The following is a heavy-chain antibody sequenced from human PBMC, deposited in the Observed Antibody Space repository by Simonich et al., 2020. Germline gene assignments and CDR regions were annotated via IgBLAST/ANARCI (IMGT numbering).Heavy chain of an antibody. CDR1: GFTISSYS. V-gene: IGHV3-21*01. CDR2: ISSNSSYI. J-gene: IGHJ4*02. D-gene: IGHD1-1*01. CDR3: ARANERDY. Sequence: EVQLVESWGGLVKPGGSLRLSCAASGFTISSYSINWVRQAPGKGVECVSYISSNSSYIYYADSVKGRFTISRDNAKNSLYLQMNSLRAEDTAVYYCARANERDYWGQGTLVTVSS.